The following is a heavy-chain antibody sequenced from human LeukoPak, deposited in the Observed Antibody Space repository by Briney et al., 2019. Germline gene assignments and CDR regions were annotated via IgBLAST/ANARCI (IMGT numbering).Heavy chain of an antibody. Sequence: SETLSLTCTVSGGSISSSSYYWGWIRQPPGKGLEWIGSIYYSGSTYYNPSLKSRVTISVDTSKNQFSLKLSSVTAADTAVYYCARGSSYGSGRRSYYFDYWGQGTLVTVSS. CDR2: IYYSGST. CDR3: ARGSSYGSGRRSYYFDY. CDR1: GGSISSSSYY. V-gene: IGHV4-39*01. J-gene: IGHJ4*02. D-gene: IGHD3-10*01.